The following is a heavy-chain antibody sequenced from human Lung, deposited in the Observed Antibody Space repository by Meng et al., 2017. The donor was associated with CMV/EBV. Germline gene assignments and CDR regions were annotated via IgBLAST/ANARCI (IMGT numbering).Heavy chain of an antibody. V-gene: IGHV5-51*01. CDR1: GYSFAKYW. CDR2: IYPGDPDI. Sequence: XVSXKGSGYSFAKYWIGWVRQMPGKGLEWMGIIYPGDPDIRYSPSFQGQVTISVDKSISTAYLQWRRLKTSDTAIYYCARRGEDSSLPDYYFYGMDVWGQGTTVTVSS. D-gene: IGHD6-6*01. J-gene: IGHJ6*02. CDR3: ARRGEDSSLPDYYFYGMDV.